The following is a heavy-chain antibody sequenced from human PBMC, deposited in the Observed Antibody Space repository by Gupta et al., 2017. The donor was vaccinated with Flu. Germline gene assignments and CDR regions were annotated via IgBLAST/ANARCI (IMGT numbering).Heavy chain of an antibody. Sequence: GWVRQMPVKGLEWMGIIYPGDSDTRYSPSFQGQVTISADKSISTAYLQWSSLKASDTAMYYCARSRGDAFDIWGQGTMVTVSS. V-gene: IGHV5-51*01. D-gene: IGHD3-16*01. CDR2: IYPGDSDT. CDR3: ARSRGDAFDI. J-gene: IGHJ3*02.